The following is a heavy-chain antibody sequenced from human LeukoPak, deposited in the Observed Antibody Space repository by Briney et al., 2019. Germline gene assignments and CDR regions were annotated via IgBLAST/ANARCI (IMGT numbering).Heavy chain of an antibody. J-gene: IGHJ4*02. CDR2: IIPIFGTA. CDR1: GGTFSSYA. D-gene: IGHD3-3*01. CDR3: ATVHLSEEYYDFWSGYSY. V-gene: IGHV1-69*13. Sequence: SVKVSCXASGGTFSSYAISWVRQAPGQGLEWMGGIIPIFGTANYAQKFQGRVTITADESTSTAYMELSSLRSEDTAVYYCATVHLSEEYYDFWSGYSYWGQGTLVTVSS.